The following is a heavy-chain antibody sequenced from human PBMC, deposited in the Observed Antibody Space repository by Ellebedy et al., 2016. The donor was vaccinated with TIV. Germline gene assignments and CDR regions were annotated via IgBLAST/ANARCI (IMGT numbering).Heavy chain of an antibody. CDR2: VNGPGSET. Sequence: GGSLRLSXAASGFTFSHHWTHWVRQAPGKGLEWVSRVNGPGSETGHADSVKGRFATSRDNAKDTVYLQLNSLRTEDTAVYYCARDSGSYPFDYWGQGTLVTVSS. CDR3: ARDSGSYPFDY. D-gene: IGHD1-26*01. V-gene: IGHV3-74*01. J-gene: IGHJ4*02. CDR1: GFTFSHHW.